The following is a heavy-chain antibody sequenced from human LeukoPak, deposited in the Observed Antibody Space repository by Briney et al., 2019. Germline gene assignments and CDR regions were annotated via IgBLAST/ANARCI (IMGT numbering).Heavy chain of an antibody. D-gene: IGHD1-20*01. Sequence: GASVKVSCKASGYTFTSYGISWVRQAPGLGLEWMGWISAYNGNTNYAQKLQGRVTMTTDTSTSTAYMELRILRSDDTAVYYCARDHRYNWNDGGFDPWGQGTLVTVSS. CDR2: ISAYNGNT. J-gene: IGHJ5*02. CDR1: GYTFTSYG. V-gene: IGHV1-18*01. CDR3: ARDHRYNWNDGGFDP.